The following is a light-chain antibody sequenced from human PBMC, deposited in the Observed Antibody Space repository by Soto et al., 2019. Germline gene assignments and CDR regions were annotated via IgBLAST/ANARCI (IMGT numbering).Light chain of an antibody. CDR3: QQYGSSPWT. J-gene: IGKJ1*01. V-gene: IGKV3-20*01. Sequence: ENVLTQSPGTLSLSPGDRATLSCRASQSVSSTYLAWYQQKPGQSPRLLIYGASSRATGIPDRFSGSGSGTDFPLTISRLEPEDFAVYYCQQYGSSPWTFGQGTKVEIK. CDR2: GAS. CDR1: QSVSSTY.